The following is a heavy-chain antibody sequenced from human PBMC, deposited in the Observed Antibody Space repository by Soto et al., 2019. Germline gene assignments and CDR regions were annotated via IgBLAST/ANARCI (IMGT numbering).Heavy chain of an antibody. Sequence: EVQLVESGGALVQRGGSLRLSCVASGFNFKICSMNWVRQAPGKGLEWFAYITSDTITIKYVDSVKGRFTISRDNDRNLVYLHMNSLRDEDTAVYYCARSVEGHFDYWGQGTVVTVSS. D-gene: IGHD6-19*01. CDR2: ITSDTITI. CDR1: GFNFKICS. J-gene: IGHJ4*02. V-gene: IGHV3-48*02. CDR3: ARSVEGHFDY.